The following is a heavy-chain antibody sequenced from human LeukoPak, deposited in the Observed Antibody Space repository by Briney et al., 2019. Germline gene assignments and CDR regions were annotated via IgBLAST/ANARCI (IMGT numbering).Heavy chain of an antibody. CDR2: IRYDGSNK. J-gene: IGHJ4*02. V-gene: IGHV3-30*02. Sequence: GGSLRLSCAASGFTFSSYGMHWVRQAPGKGLEWVAFIRYDGSNKYYADSVKGRFTISRDNSKNTLYLQMNSLRAEDTAIYYCVKDPGRVIPAAMYYFDSWGQGTLVTVSS. CDR3: VKDPGRVIPAAMYYFDS. CDR1: GFTFSSYG. D-gene: IGHD2-2*01.